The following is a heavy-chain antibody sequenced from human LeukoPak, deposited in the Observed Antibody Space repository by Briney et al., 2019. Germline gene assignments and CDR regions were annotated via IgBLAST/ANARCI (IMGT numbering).Heavy chain of an antibody. CDR2: ISSSSSTI. CDR1: GFTFSSYS. J-gene: IGHJ4*02. CDR3: ARDRTAMVTPYFDY. D-gene: IGHD5-18*01. V-gene: IGHV3-48*01. Sequence: AGSLRLSCAASGFTFSSYSMNWVRQAPGKGLEWVSYISSSSSTIYYADSVKGRFTISRDNAKNSLYLQMNSLRAEDTAVYYCARDRTAMVTPYFDYWGQGTLVTVSS.